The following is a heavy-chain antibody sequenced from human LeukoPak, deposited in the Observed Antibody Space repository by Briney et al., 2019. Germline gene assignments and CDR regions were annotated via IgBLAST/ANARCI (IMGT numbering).Heavy chain of an antibody. CDR3: ARDYVQDY. J-gene: IGHJ4*02. CDR1: GFTFSSCG. V-gene: IGHV3-30*02. CDR2: IRYDGSNK. D-gene: IGHD3-16*01. Sequence: GGSPRLSCAASGFTFSSCGMSWVRQAPGKGLEWVAFIRYDGSNKYYADSVKGRFTISRDNAKNSLYLQMNSLRDEDTAVYYCARDYVQDYWGQGTLVTVSS.